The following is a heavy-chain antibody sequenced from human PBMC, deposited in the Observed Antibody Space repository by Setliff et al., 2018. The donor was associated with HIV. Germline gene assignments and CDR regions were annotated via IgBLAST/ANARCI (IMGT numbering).Heavy chain of an antibody. J-gene: IGHJ4*02. Sequence: PSETLSLTCSVSGDSISSSSYFWGWIRQPPGKGLEWIGSFHYSGSTSYNPSLRSRVTISVDTSKNQFSLKLNSVTAADTAVYYCAREEIVPHYFDNWGQGTLVTVSS. CDR1: GDSISSSSYF. V-gene: IGHV4-39*01. CDR3: AREEIVPHYFDN. D-gene: IGHD6-6*01. CDR2: FHYSGST.